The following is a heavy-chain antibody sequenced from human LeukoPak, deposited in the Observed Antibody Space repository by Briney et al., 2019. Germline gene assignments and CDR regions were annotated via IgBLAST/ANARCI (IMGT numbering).Heavy chain of an antibody. CDR3: ARVSAAGSMRGGSWNF. J-gene: IGHJ4*02. V-gene: IGHV1-18*04. Sequence: ASVKVSCKASGYTFTSYGISWVRQAPGKGLEWMGWISAYNGNTNYAQKLQGRVTMTTDTSTSTAYMELRSLRSDDTAVYYCARVSAAGSMRGGSWNFWGQGTLVTVSS. CDR2: ISAYNGNT. D-gene: IGHD2-15*01. CDR1: GYTFTSYG.